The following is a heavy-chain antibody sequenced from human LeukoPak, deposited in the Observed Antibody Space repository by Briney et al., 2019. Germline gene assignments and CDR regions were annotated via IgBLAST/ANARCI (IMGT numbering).Heavy chain of an antibody. J-gene: IGHJ6*03. CDR1: QYTFTDYY. D-gene: IGHD1-1*01. Sequence: ASVKVSCKATQYTFTDYYIHWLRQAPGQGLEWMGWINPKSGVTKYAQKFQGRVTVTRDTSISSAYMELTSLRPDDTAVYYCARDKQLDWAHYYYYYMDVWGKGTTVTVSS. CDR2: INPKSGVT. CDR3: ARDKQLDWAHYYYYYMDV. V-gene: IGHV1-2*02.